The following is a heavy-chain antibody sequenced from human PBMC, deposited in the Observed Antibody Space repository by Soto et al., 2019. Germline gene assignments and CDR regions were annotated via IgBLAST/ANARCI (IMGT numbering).Heavy chain of an antibody. CDR3: ARMASSGTLNWFDP. CDR2: MNPGSGKT. CDR1: GYTFINYD. J-gene: IGHJ5*02. Sequence: ASVKVSCKASGYTFINYDISWVRQATGQGLEWMGWMNPGSGKTGYANKFQGRVTMTRDASTSTAHLELSSLASEDTAVYYCARMASSGTLNWFDPWGQGTLVTVSS. V-gene: IGHV1-8*02.